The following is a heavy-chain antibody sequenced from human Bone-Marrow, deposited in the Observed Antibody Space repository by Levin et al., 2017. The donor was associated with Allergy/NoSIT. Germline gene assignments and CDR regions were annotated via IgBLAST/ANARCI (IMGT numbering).Heavy chain of an antibody. J-gene: IGHJ6*02. CDR3: ARDSAQSYYDILTGHSGVDV. V-gene: IGHV4-61*01. D-gene: IGHD3-9*01. Sequence: SETLSLTCTVSDDSVSSGTHYWSWIRQPPGKGLEWIGYIYNNGNTQYNPSLTSRVTMSIDTSKSQFSLKVTSVTAADTAVYYCARDSAQSYYDILTGHSGVDVWGQGTTVTVSS. CDR2: IYNNGNT. CDR1: DDSVSSGTHY.